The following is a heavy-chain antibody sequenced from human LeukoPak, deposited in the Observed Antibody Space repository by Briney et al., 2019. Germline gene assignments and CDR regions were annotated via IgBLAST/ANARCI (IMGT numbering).Heavy chain of an antibody. CDR3: AKHVSGSLFYFDY. V-gene: IGHV3-23*01. Sequence: PGGSLRLSCAASGFTFRNCAMSWVRQAPGKGLEWVSGISGTGYNTYYADSVKGRFTISRDNSKNTLYLQMNSLGAEDTAVYYCAKHVSGSLFYFDYWGQGTLVTVSS. CDR2: ISGTGYNT. CDR1: GFTFRNCA. D-gene: IGHD3-10*01. J-gene: IGHJ4*02.